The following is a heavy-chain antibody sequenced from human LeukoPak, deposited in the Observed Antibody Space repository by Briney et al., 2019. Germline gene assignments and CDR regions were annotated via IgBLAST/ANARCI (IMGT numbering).Heavy chain of an antibody. Sequence: GASVKVSCKASGYTFTSYGISWVRQAPGQGLEWMGWISAYNGNTNYAQKLQGRVTMTTDTSTSTAYMELRSLRSDDTAVYYCARGVRSSGWYYYFDYWGQGPLVTVSS. CDR3: ARGVRSSGWYYYFDY. CDR1: GYTFTSYG. J-gene: IGHJ4*02. D-gene: IGHD6-19*01. V-gene: IGHV1-18*01. CDR2: ISAYNGNT.